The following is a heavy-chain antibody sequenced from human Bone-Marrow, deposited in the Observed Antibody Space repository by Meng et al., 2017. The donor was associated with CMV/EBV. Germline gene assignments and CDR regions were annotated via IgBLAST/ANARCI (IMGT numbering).Heavy chain of an antibody. V-gene: IGHV3-66*02. CDR1: GFTVSSNY. Sequence: GGSLRLSCAASGFTVSSNYMSWVRQAPGKGLEWVSVIYSGGSTYYADSVKGRFTISRDNSKNTLYLQMNSLRTEDTAIYYCARDDGFSSSWSDTPHYYYYYGMDVWGQGTTVTVYS. D-gene: IGHD6-13*01. CDR3: ARDDGFSSSWSDTPHYYYYYGMDV. J-gene: IGHJ6*02. CDR2: IYSGGST.